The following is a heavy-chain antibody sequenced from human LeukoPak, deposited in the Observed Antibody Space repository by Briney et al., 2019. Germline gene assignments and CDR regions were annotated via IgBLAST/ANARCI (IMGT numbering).Heavy chain of an antibody. Sequence: GGSLRLSCAAFGFTFSSYEMNWVRQAPGEGLEWVSYISTSGSTIYYADSVKGRFTISRDNAKNSLYLQMNSLRAEDTAVYYCARDMGYGGYGDFDYWGQGTLVTVSS. J-gene: IGHJ4*02. CDR1: GFTFSSYE. D-gene: IGHD5-12*01. CDR3: ARDMGYGGYGDFDY. CDR2: ISTSGSTI. V-gene: IGHV3-48*03.